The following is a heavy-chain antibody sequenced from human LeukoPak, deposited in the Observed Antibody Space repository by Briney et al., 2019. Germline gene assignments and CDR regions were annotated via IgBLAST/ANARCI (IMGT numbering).Heavy chain of an antibody. V-gene: IGHV3-23*01. D-gene: IGHD6-19*01. CDR2: ISGSGGST. CDR1: GFTFSSYA. Sequence: PGGSLRLSCAASGFTFSSYAMSWVRQAPGKGLEWVSAISGSGGSTYYADSVKGRFTISRDNSKNTLYLQMNSLRAEDTAVYYCAKDRGGWNYYYGMDVWGQGTTVTVSS. CDR3: AKDRGGWNYYYGMDV. J-gene: IGHJ6*02.